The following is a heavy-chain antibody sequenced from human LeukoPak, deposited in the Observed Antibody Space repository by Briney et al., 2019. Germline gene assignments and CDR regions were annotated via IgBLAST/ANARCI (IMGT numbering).Heavy chain of an antibody. CDR3: ARYVSGAGGYSNYVLWDYYYYMDV. D-gene: IGHD4-11*01. Sequence: SETLSLTCTVSGGSISSYYWSWIRQPPGKGLEWIGYIYYSGSTNYNPSLKSRVTISVDTSKNQFSLKLSSVTAADTAVYYCARYVSGAGGYSNYVLWDYYYYMDVWGKGTTVTVSS. CDR1: GGSISSYY. V-gene: IGHV4-59*01. J-gene: IGHJ6*03. CDR2: IYYSGST.